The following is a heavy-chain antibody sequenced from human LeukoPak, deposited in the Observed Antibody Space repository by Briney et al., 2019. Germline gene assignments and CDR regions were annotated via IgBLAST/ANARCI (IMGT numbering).Heavy chain of an antibody. CDR2: IIPILGTA. V-gene: IGHV1-69*13. D-gene: IGHD3-22*01. CDR3: ARGSYYYDSSGYNPFDY. CDR1: GGTFSSYA. Sequence: SVKASCKASGGTFSSYAISWVRQAPGQGLEWMGGIIPILGTANYAQKFQGRVTITADESTSTAYMELSSLRSEDTAVYYCARGSYYYDSSGYNPFDYWGQGTLVTVSS. J-gene: IGHJ4*02.